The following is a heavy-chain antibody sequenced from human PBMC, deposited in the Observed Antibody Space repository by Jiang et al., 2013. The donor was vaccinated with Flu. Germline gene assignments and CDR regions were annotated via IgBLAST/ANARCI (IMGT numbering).Heavy chain of an antibody. D-gene: IGHD3-22*01. CDR1: GYSFTTYW. CDR2: IYPGDSDT. J-gene: IGHJ4*02. CDR3: VTYSSGYYYFDF. V-gene: IGHV5-51*01. Sequence: GAEVKKPGESLKISCKGSGYSFTTYWTGWVRQMPGKGLEWMGIIYPGDSDTKYSPSFQGQVTISVDKSISTAYLQWSGLEASDTAMYYCVTYSSGYYYFDFWGQGTLVTVSS.